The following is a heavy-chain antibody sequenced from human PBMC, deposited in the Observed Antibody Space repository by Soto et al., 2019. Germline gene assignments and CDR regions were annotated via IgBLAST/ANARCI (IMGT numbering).Heavy chain of an antibody. CDR1: GLSFSNFG. D-gene: IGHD3-16*01. CDR3: GKGCLYLLGNTRSSNGFPV. J-gene: IGHJ6*01. V-gene: IGHV3-30*18. Sequence: GSLRLPCATSGLSFSNFGLHWVRQAPGKGLEWVAVMSHDGSFEDYGDSVKGRFIVSRDNSQKTLHLQMNSLTVEDTAVYYCGKGCLYLLGNTRSSNGFPVW. CDR2: MSHDGSFE.